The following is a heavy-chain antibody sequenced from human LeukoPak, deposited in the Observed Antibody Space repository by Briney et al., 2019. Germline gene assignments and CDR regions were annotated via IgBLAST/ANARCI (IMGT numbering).Heavy chain of an antibody. D-gene: IGHD3-9*01. CDR3: ASRNDILTDYVFDF. CDR1: GGSVSRSIYY. J-gene: IGHJ4*02. Sequence: PSETLSLTCTVSGGSVSRSIYYWGWIRQPPGKGLEWIGSIYYSGSTSYNPSLKSRVTISVDTSKNQFSLKLTSVTAADTAVYYCASRNDILTDYVFDFWGQGTLVTVSS. CDR2: IYYSGST. V-gene: IGHV4-39*01.